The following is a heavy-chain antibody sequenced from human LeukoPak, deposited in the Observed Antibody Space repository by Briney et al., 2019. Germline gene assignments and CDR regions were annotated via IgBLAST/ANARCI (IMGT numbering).Heavy chain of an antibody. J-gene: IGHJ4*02. CDR1: GGSIGSSSYY. D-gene: IGHD3-10*01. Sequence: PSETLSLTCTVSGGSIGSSSYYWGWIRQPPGKGLEWIGSIYYSGSTYYNASLKSRVSISVDTSKNQFSLRLTSVTAADTAVYYCARQTGSGLFILPGGQGKLVTVSS. CDR3: ARQTGSGLFILP. V-gene: IGHV4-39*01. CDR2: IYYSGST.